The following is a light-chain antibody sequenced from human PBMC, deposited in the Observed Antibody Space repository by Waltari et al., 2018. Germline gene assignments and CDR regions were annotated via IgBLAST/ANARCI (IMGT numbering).Light chain of an antibody. CDR1: SGINVGTYR. Sequence: QAVLTQPSSLSATPGASASLTCTLRSGINVGTYRIYWYQQKPGSPPQYLLRYKSDSDKQQGSGFPSRFSGSKDVSANAGILLISGLQSEDEADYYCMIWHGSAAVFGGGTQLTVL. V-gene: IGLV5-45*03. CDR2: YKSDSDK. J-gene: IGLJ7*01. CDR3: MIWHGSAAV.